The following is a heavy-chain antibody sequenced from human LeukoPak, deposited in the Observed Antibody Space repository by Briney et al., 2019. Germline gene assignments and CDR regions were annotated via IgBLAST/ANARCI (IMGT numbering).Heavy chain of an antibody. J-gene: IGHJ5*02. V-gene: IGHV3-15*01. CDR2: IKSKTDGGTT. Sequence: GGSLRLSCAASGFTFSNAWMSWVRQAPGKGLEWVGRIKSKTDGGTTDYAAPVKGRFTISRDDSKNTLYLQMNSLKTEDTAVYYCTTEGVLLWFGFDPWGQGTLVTVSS. CDR3: TTEGVLLWFGFDP. D-gene: IGHD3-10*01. CDR1: GFTFSNAW.